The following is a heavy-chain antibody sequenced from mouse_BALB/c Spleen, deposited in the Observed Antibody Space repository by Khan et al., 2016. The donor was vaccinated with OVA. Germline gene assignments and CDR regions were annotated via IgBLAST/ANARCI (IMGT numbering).Heavy chain of an antibody. CDR1: GYTFTSFY. CDR3: TRGGYGSPFAY. CDR2: INPSNGGT. J-gene: IGHJ3*01. Sequence: VKLLESGAELVKPGASVKLSCKASGYTFTSFYMYWVKQRPGQGLEGVGEINPSNGGTNFNEKFKSKATLTVDKSSSTAYMQLSSLTSEDSAVYYCTRGGYGSPFAYWGQGTLVTVS. V-gene: IGHV1S81*02. D-gene: IGHD1-1*01.